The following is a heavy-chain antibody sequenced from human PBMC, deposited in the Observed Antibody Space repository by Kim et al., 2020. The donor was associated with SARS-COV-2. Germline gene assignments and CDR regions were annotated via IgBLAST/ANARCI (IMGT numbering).Heavy chain of an antibody. CDR2: IYHGDSDT. CDR1: GYSFTSYW. J-gene: IGHJ6*02. V-gene: IGHV5-51*01. Sequence: GESLKISCKGSGYSFTSYWIGWVRQMPGKGLEWMGIIYHGDSDTRYSPSFQGQVTISADKSISTAYLQWSSMKASDTAMYYCARQGVDYYGSGSYVLSYYYYYGMDVWGQGTTVTVSS. CDR3: ARQGVDYYGSGSYVLSYYYYYGMDV. D-gene: IGHD3-10*01.